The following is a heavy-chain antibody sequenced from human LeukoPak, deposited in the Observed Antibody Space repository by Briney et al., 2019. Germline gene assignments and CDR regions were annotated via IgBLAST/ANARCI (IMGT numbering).Heavy chain of an antibody. CDR3: ARESDYYDSSGYQRYFDL. CDR2: IYYSGST. D-gene: IGHD3-22*01. J-gene: IGHJ2*01. V-gene: IGHV4-59*11. Sequence: PSETLSLTCTVSGGSISSHYWSWIRQPPGKGLECIGYIYYSGSTNYNPSLKSRVTISVDTSKNQFSLKLSSVTAADTAVYYCARESDYYDSSGYQRYFDLWGRGTLVTVSS. CDR1: GGSISSHY.